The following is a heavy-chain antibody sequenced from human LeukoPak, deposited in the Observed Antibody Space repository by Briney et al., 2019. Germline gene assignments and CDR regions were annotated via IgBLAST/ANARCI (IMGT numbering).Heavy chain of an antibody. CDR1: GFTVSNDY. V-gene: IGHV3-30*02. D-gene: IGHD2-2*01. CDR3: AKFYVVPAAIEEDYFDY. J-gene: IGHJ4*02. Sequence: GGSLRLSCAAFGFTVSNDYMTWVRQAPGKGLEWVAFIRYDGSNKYYADSAKGRFTTSRDNSKNTLYLQMNSLRAEDTAVYYCAKFYVVPAAIEEDYFDYWGQGTLVTVSS. CDR2: IRYDGSNK.